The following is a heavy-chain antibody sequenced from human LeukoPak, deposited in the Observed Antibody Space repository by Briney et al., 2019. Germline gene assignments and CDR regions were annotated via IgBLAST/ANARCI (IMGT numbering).Heavy chain of an antibody. J-gene: IGHJ3*02. V-gene: IGHV4-59*08. CDR2: IYYSGST. Sequence: SETLSLTCTVSGGSISSYYWSWIRQPPGKGLEWIGYIYYSGSTNYNPSLKSRVTISVDTSKNQFPLKLSSVTAADTAVYYCARHRGDTAMVPYDIWGQGTMVTVSS. D-gene: IGHD5-18*01. CDR3: ARHRGDTAMVPYDI. CDR1: GGSISSYY.